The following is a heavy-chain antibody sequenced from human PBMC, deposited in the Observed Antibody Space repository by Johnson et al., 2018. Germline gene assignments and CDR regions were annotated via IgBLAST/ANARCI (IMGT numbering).Heavy chain of an antibody. V-gene: IGHV3-11*04. CDR2: ISSSGSTI. Sequence: VQLVESGGDLVQPGGSLRLSCAASGFTFSDYYMSWIRQAPGKGLEWVSYISSSGSTIYYADSVKGRFTISRDNAKNSLYLQMNSLRAEDPAGYYGASGRRGSVWDVVTAIQARGYFQHWGQGTRVTVSS. CDR3: ASGRRGSVWDVVTAIQARGYFQH. J-gene: IGHJ1*01. CDR1: GFTFSDYY. D-gene: IGHD2-21*02.